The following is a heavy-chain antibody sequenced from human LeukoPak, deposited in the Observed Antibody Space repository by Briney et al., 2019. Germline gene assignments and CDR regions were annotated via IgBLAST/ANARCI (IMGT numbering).Heavy chain of an antibody. V-gene: IGHV4-34*01. CDR1: GGSFSGYY. CDR2: INHSGST. D-gene: IGHD5-18*01. J-gene: IGHJ6*03. CDR3: ARSRGRGIQLWFPRRYYYYYMDV. Sequence: SETLSLTCAVYGGSFSGYYWSWIRQPPGKGLEWIGEINHSGSTNYNPSLKSRVTISVDTSKNQFSLKLSSVTAADTAVYYCARSRGRGIQLWFPRRYYYYYMDVWGKGTTVTVSS.